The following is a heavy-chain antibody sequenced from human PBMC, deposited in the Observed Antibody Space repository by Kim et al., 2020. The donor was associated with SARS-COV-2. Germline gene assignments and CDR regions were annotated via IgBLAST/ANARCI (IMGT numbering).Heavy chain of an antibody. Sequence: GGSLRLSCAASGFTFSSYAMHWVRQAPGKGLEWVAVISYDGSNKYYADSVKGRFTISRDNSKNTLYLQMNSLRAEDTAVYYCASPLDCGGDCYSAAPYF. J-gene: IGHJ4*01. D-gene: IGHD2-21*02. V-gene: IGHV3-30*04. CDR3: ASPLDCGGDCYSAAPYF. CDR1: GFTFSSYA. CDR2: ISYDGSNK.